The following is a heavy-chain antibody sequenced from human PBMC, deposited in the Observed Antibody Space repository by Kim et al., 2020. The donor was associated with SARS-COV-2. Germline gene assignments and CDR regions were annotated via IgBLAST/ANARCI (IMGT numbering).Heavy chain of an antibody. CDR1: GFTFSNAW. CDR3: TTHPRDYDYIWGGLDV. D-gene: IGHD3-16*01. Sequence: GGSLRLSCAASGFTFSNAWMSWVRQAPGKGLEWVGRINSKTDGGTTDYAAPVKGRFTISRDDSKNTLYLHMNSLKTEDTAVYYFTTHPRDYDYIWGGLDV. V-gene: IGHV3-15*01. J-gene: IGHJ6*01. CDR2: INSKTDGGTT.